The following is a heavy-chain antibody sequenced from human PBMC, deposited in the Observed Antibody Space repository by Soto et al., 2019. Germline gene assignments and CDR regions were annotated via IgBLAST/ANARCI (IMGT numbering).Heavy chain of an antibody. CDR2: IYYSGST. V-gene: IGHV4-31*03. Sequence: SETLSLTCTVSGGSISSGGYYWSWIRQHPGKGLEWIGYIYYSGSTYYNPSLKSRVTISVDTSKNQFSLKLSSVTAADTAVYYCARETYYYDSSGYYRHKYYYYGMDVWGQGTTVTVSS. CDR3: ARETYYYDSSGYYRHKYYYYGMDV. J-gene: IGHJ6*02. D-gene: IGHD3-22*01. CDR1: GGSISSGGYY.